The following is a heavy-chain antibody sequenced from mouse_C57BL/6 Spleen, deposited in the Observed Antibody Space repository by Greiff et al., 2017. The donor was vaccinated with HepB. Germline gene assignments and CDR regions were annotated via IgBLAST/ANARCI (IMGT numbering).Heavy chain of an antibody. CDR2: INPNNGGT. D-gene: IGHD3-2*02. CDR1: GYTFTDYY. J-gene: IGHJ2*01. Sequence: EVQLQQSGPELVKPGASVKISCKASGYTFTDYYMNWVKQSHGKSLEWIGDINPNNGGTSYNQKFKGKATLTVDKSSSTAYMELRSLTSEDSAVYYCARRGDSSGYDYFDYWGQGTTLTVSS. V-gene: IGHV1-26*01. CDR3: ARRGDSSGYDYFDY.